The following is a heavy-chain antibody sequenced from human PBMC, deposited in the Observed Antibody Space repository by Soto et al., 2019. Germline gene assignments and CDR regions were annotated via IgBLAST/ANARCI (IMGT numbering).Heavy chain of an antibody. Sequence: QVQLVQSGAEVKKPGASVKVSCKASGYTFTSYYMHWVRQAPGQGLEWMGIINPSGGSTSYAQKFQGRVTMTRDTSTSTVYMEPSSLRSEDTAVYYCARNIVGALSPIYYYYGMDVWGQGTTVTVSS. CDR1: GYTFTSYY. CDR3: ARNIVGALSPIYYYYGMDV. D-gene: IGHD1-26*01. CDR2: INPSGGST. J-gene: IGHJ6*02. V-gene: IGHV1-46*01.